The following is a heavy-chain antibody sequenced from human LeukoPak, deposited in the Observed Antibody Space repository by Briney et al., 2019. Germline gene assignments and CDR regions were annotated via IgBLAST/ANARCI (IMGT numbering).Heavy chain of an antibody. D-gene: IGHD6-13*01. V-gene: IGHV4-39*01. CDR3: ARQGNLYSSSWWNWFDP. CDR1: GGSISSSSYY. J-gene: IGHJ5*02. CDR2: IYYSGST. Sequence: PSQTLSLTCTVSGGSISSSSYYWGWIRQPPGKGLEWIGSIYYSGSTYYNPSLKSRVTISVDTSKNQFSLKLSSVTAADTAVYYCARQGNLYSSSWWNWFDPWGQGTLVTVSS.